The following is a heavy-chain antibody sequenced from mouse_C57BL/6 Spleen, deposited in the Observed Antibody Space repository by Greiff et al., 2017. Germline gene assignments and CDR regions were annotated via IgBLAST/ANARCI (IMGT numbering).Heavy chain of an antibody. CDR3: ARTGTFDY. J-gene: IGHJ2*01. Sequence: EVKLQESGPGLVKPSQSLSLTCSVTGYSITSGYYWNWIRQFPGNKLEWMGYRSYDGSNNYNPSLKNRISLTRDTSKNQFFLKLNSVTTEDTATYYCARTGTFDYWGPGTTLTVSS. CDR2: RSYDGSN. V-gene: IGHV3-6*01. D-gene: IGHD4-1*01. CDR1: GYSITSGYY.